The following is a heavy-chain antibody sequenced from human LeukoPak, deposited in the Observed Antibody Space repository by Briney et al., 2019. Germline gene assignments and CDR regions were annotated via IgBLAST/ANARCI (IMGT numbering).Heavy chain of an antibody. CDR3: AAWGSGNY. J-gene: IGHJ4*02. D-gene: IGHD7-27*01. V-gene: IGHV3-7*03. CDR2: INGDGSEK. Sequence: GGSLRLSCAASGFTFSNYWMNWIRQAPGKRLEWVAKINGDGSEKDYVDSVKGRFTISRDNAEKLVHLQMNSLGDEDTAVYYCAAWGSGNYWGQGTLVTVSS. CDR1: GFTFSNYW.